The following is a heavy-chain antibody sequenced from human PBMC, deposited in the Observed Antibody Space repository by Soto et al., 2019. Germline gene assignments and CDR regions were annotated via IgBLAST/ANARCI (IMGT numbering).Heavy chain of an antibody. V-gene: IGHV5-51*01. J-gene: IGHJ4*02. CDR3: ARVGDTVTTPVGY. D-gene: IGHD4-17*01. CDR1: GYSFTSYW. Sequence: HGESLRISGKGSGYSFTSYWIGWVRQMPGKGLEWMGIIYPGDSDTRYSPSFQGQVTISADKSISTAYLQWSSLKASDTAMYYCARVGDTVTTPVGYWGQGTLVTVSS. CDR2: IYPGDSDT.